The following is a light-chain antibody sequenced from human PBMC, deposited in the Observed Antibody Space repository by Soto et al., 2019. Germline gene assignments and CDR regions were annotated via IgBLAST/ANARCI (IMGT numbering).Light chain of an antibody. CDR2: ATS. J-gene: IGKJ1*01. CDR3: QQYYTAPTWT. V-gene: IGKV3-20*01. CDR1: QSVSSSY. Sequence: EIMLSQSPGTLTLSTAERATLSCKASQSVSSSYLAWYQQKPVQAPRLLIYATSSRATGIPDRFSGSGSGTDFTLTISSLQAEDVAVYYCQQYYTAPTWTLGQGTKVDIK.